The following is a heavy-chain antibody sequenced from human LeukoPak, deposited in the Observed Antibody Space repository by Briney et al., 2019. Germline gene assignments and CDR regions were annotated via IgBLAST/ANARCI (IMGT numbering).Heavy chain of an antibody. V-gene: IGHV4-34*01. J-gene: IGHJ6*02. Sequence: PSETLSLTCAVYGGSFSGYYWSWIRQPPGKGLEWIGEINHSGSTNYNPSLKSRVTISVDTSKNQFSLKLSSVTAADTAVYYCARVVYYGSGSYYIRYYYYGMDVWGQGTTVTVSS. CDR1: GGSFSGYY. CDR3: ARVVYYGSGSYYIRYYYYGMDV. CDR2: INHSGST. D-gene: IGHD3-10*01.